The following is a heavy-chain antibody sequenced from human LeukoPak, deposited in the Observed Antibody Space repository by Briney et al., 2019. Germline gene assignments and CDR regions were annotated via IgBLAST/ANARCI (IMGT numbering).Heavy chain of an antibody. CDR3: ARPRYGSGSLDS. V-gene: IGHV4-34*01. Sequence: PSETLSLTCAVYGGSFSGHYWAWIRQPPGMGLEWIGEINHSGSTTYNPSLNTRVTISVDTSKNQISLKLSSVTAADTAVYYCARPRYGSGSLDSWGQGTLVTVSS. CDR1: GGSFSGHY. J-gene: IGHJ4*02. CDR2: INHSGST. D-gene: IGHD3-10*01.